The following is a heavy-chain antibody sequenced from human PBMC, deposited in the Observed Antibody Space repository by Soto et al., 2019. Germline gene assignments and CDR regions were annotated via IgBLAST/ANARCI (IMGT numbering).Heavy chain of an antibody. J-gene: IGHJ5*02. D-gene: IGHD6-6*01. CDR1: GFSFTGYY. V-gene: IGHV1-2*02. CDR3: AKDLTRQLAYWLDP. Sequence: AKVSCKASGFSFTGYYIHWLRQAPGQGLEWMGWINAHSGGTEYAQKFQGRVTLTRDTSIATAYLTLTSLTSDDTALYYCAKDLTRQLAYWLDPWGQGTQVTVSS. CDR2: INAHSGGT.